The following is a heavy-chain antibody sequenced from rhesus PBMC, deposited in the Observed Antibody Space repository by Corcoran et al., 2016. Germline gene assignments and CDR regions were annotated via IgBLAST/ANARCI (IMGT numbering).Heavy chain of an antibody. CDR3: ASSYSGGWYFDY. CDR2: INSAGSST. J-gene: IGHJ4*01. D-gene: IGHD6-37*01. V-gene: IGHV3-14*01. Sequence: EVQLVESGGGLAKPGGSLRLSCAASGFTFSSYWMHWVRQAPGKGLEWISAINSAGSSTYYADSVKGRFTISRENAKNTLYLQMDSLRAEDTAVYYCASSYSGGWYFDYWGQGVLVTVSS. CDR1: GFTFSSYW.